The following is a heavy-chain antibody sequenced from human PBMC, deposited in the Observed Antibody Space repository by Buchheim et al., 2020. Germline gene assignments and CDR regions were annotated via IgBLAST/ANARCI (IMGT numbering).Heavy chain of an antibody. CDR1: GDSMRENY. V-gene: IGHV4-59*01. D-gene: IGHD1-1*01. CDR3: ARHRMFSGNVESSYGLDV. Sequence: QVQLQESGSGLVKPSETLSLTCNVSGDSMRENYWSWIRLSPGGGLEWLGYIHYTGITKYSPSLASRAAMSLDSFQWQLSLRLSGVTAAHTTIYYCARHRMFSGNVESSYGLDVWGQG. J-gene: IGHJ6*02. CDR2: IHYTGIT.